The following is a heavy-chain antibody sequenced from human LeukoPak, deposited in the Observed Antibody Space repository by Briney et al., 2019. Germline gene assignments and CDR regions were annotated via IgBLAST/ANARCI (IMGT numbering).Heavy chain of an antibody. CDR3: AREDAAWFGESRYYFDY. CDR1: GFTFSSYW. CDR2: IKQDGSEK. V-gene: IGHV3-7*01. Sequence: GRSLRLSCAVSGFTFSSYWMSWVRQAPGKGLEWVANIKQDGSEKYYVDSVKGRFTISRDNAKNSLYLQMNSLRAEDTAAYYCAREDAAWFGESRYYFDYWGQGTLVTVSS. J-gene: IGHJ4*02. D-gene: IGHD3-10*01.